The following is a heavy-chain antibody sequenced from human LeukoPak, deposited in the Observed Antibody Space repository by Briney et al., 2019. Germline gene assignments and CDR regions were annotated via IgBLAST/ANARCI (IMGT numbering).Heavy chain of an antibody. D-gene: IGHD3-22*01. V-gene: IGHV4-28*01. CDR2: IHYSGST. Sequence: PSETLSLTCAVSGYSISSSNWWGWIRQPPGKGLEWIGYIHYSGSTYYNPSLKSRVTMSVDTSKNQFSLKLSSVTAVDTAVYYCARMRQYYYDSSGYSVEAFDIWGQGTMVTVSS. CDR3: ARMRQYYYDSSGYSVEAFDI. CDR1: GYSISSSNW. J-gene: IGHJ3*02.